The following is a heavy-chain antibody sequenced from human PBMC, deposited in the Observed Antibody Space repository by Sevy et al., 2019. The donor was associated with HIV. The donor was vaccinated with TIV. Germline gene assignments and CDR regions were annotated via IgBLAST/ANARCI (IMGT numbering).Heavy chain of an antibody. D-gene: IGHD6-13*01. CDR1: GFTFSSYA. J-gene: IGHJ4*02. CDR2: ISYDGSNK. V-gene: IGHV3-30*04. Sequence: GGSLRLSCAASGFTFSSYAMHWVRQAPGKGLEWVAVISYDGSNKYYADSVKGRFTISRDNSKNTLYLQMSSLRAEDTAVYYCAREGVAAAGTLYFDYWGQGTLVTVSS. CDR3: AREGVAAAGTLYFDY.